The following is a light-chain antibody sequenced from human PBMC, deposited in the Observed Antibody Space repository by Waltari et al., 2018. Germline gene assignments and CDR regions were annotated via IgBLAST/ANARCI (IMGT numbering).Light chain of an antibody. CDR3: HSRKGSDNQVV. Sequence: SSELTQVSDVSVALGQTVKITCHGDSLRTSYARWYQVKPGQAPVLVLFGKGERPSEIPDRSAEYSSGTTSSLTITGAQAEDEADYYCHSRKGSDNQVVFGGGTKLTVL. CDR2: GKG. V-gene: IGLV3-19*01. CDR1: SLRTSY. J-gene: IGLJ3*02.